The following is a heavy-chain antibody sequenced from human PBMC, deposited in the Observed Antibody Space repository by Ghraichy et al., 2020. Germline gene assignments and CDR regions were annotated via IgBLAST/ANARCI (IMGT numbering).Heavy chain of an antibody. Sequence: LSLTCVASGFNFDNNAMYWVRQAPGRGLQWVSGMSGSGSTTPYADFVKGRFTVSRDNSKNTLYLQMNSLRAEDTAMYYCAKDSTSGSLEVYYYDGMDVWGQGTKVTVS. CDR3: AKDSTSGSLEVYYYDGMDV. CDR1: GFNFDNNA. J-gene: IGHJ6*02. V-gene: IGHV3-23*01. CDR2: MSGSGSTT. D-gene: IGHD2-2*01.